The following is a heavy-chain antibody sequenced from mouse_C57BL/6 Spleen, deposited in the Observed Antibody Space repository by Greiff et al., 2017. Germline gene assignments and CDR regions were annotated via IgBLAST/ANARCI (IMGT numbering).Heavy chain of an antibody. CDR3: ARGGDYDEAGLAY. D-gene: IGHD2-4*01. J-gene: IGHJ3*01. Sequence: VQLQQSGAELAKPGASVQLSCKASGYTFTSYWMHWVKQRPGQGLEWIGSINPSRGYTKYNQKFKDKATLTVDKSSSPAYVQLSSLTYEDLAVYYCARGGDYDEAGLAYWGQGTLVTVSA. V-gene: IGHV1-7*01. CDR1: GYTFTSYW. CDR2: INPSRGYT.